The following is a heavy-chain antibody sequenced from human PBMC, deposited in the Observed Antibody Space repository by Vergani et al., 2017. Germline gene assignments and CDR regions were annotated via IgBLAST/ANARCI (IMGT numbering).Heavy chain of an antibody. V-gene: IGHV1-46*01. J-gene: IGHJ4*02. D-gene: IGHD3-3*01. Sequence: QVQLVQSGAEVKKPGASVKVSCKASGYTFTSYYMHWVRQAPGQGLEWMGIINPSGCSTSYAQKFQGRVTMTRDTSTSTVYMELGSLRSEDTAVYYCARVRFLEWLFPDYWGQGTLVTVSS. CDR1: GYTFTSYY. CDR2: INPSGCST. CDR3: ARVRFLEWLFPDY.